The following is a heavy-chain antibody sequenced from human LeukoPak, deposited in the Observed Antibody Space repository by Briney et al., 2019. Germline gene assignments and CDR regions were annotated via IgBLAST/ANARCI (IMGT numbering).Heavy chain of an antibody. J-gene: IGHJ4*02. CDR1: GFTFAGYA. V-gene: IGHV3-23*01. D-gene: IGHD6-6*01. Sequence: PGGSLRLSCAASGFTFAGYAMTWVRQAPGKGLEWVSLISGSGGSKYYADVVKGRFTISRDNSKNALLLRMNSLRPADTAVYYCAHWLSSGPFDHWGQGTLVTVSS. CDR2: ISGSGGSK. CDR3: AHWLSSGPFDH.